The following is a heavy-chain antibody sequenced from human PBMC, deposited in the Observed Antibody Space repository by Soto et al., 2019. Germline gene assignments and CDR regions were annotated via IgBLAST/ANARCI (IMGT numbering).Heavy chain of an antibody. CDR2: IYYSGST. CDR3: ARADGGVYYYGMDV. J-gene: IGHJ6*02. V-gene: IGHV4-59*01. CDR1: GGSISSYY. Sequence: LSLTCTVSGGSISSYYWSWIRQPPGKGLEWIGYIYYSGSTNYNPSLKSRVTISVDTSKNQFSLKLSSVTAADTAVYYCARADGGVYYYGMDVWGQGTTVTVSS. D-gene: IGHD4-17*01.